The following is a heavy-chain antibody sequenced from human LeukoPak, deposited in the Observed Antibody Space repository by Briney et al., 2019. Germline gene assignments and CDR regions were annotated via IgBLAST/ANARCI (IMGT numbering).Heavy chain of an antibody. J-gene: IGHJ4*02. CDR2: FDPEDGET. V-gene: IGHV1-24*01. D-gene: IGHD6-19*01. CDR1: GYTLSEVP. CDR3: ARVAPLNSSGWKYFFDH. Sequence: ASVKVSCKVSGYTLSEVPMHWVRQAPGKGLEWMGGFDPEDGETISAPKFQGRLTMTEDTSRDTAYMELSSLRSDDTAVYYCARVAPLNSSGWKYFFDHWGQGTLVTVSS.